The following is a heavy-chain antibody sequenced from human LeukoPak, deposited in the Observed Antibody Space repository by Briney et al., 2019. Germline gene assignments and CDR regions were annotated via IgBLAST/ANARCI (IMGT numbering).Heavy chain of an antibody. D-gene: IGHD1-26*01. J-gene: IGHJ3*02. V-gene: IGHV4-4*07. Sequence: SETLSLTCTVSGGSISSYYWSWIRQPAGKGLEWIGRIYTSGSTNYNPSLKSRVTMSVDTSKNQFSLKLSSVTAADTAVYYCARDDSRSGSYYDAFDIWGQGTMVTVSS. CDR3: ARDDSRSGSYYDAFDI. CDR1: GGSISSYY. CDR2: IYTSGST.